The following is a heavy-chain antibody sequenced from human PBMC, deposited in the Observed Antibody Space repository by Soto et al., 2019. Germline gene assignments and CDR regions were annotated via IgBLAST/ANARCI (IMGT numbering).Heavy chain of an antibody. CDR1: GGSVSGASISSTDYY. Sequence: QVQLQESGPGLVKPSQTLSLTCTVSGGSVSGASISSTDYYWSWIRQPPGKGLEWIGYIYSSGSTYYNPSLMGRVTLSVDTSKNQFSLKLSSLTAADTAVYYCARAGDRPNYHDYYGMDVWGQGTTVTVSS. J-gene: IGHJ6*02. D-gene: IGHD3-16*01. CDR2: IYSSGST. V-gene: IGHV4-30-4*01. CDR3: ARAGDRPNYHDYYGMDV.